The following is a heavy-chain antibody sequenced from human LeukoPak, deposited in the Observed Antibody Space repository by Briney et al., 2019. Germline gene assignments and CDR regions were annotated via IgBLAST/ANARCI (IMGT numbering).Heavy chain of an antibody. V-gene: IGHV3-23*01. Sequence: GGSLRLPCAASGFTFSSYAMSWVRQAPGKGLEWVSAISGSGGSTYYADSVKGRFTISRDNSKNTLYLQMNSLRAEDTAVYYCAKDFTMVRGASDYWGQGTLVTVSS. CDR2: ISGSGGST. CDR3: AKDFTMVRGASDY. J-gene: IGHJ4*02. CDR1: GFTFSSYA. D-gene: IGHD3-10*01.